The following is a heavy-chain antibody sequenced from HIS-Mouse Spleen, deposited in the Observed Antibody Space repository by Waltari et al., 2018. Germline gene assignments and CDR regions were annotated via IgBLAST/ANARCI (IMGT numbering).Heavy chain of an antibody. CDR3: ARVQQLHWFDP. CDR2: IYYSGST. V-gene: IGHV4-31*03. Sequence: QVQLQESGPGLVKPSQTLSLTCTVSGGSISSGGYYWSWIRQHPGKGLEWIGYIYYSGSTYSNPALTSRVTISIDTSKNQFSLKLSSVTAADTAVYYCARVQQLHWFDPWGQGTLVTVSS. J-gene: IGHJ5*02. D-gene: IGHD6-13*01. CDR1: GGSISSGGYY.